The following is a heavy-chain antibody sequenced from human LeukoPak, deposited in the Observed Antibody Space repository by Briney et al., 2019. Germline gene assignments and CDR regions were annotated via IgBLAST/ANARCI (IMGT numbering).Heavy chain of an antibody. CDR3: TASSGWYYFDY. CDR1: GFTFGDYA. Sequence: GRTLRLSCTASGFTFGDYAMSWFRQAPGKGLEWVGFIRSKAYGGTTEYAAPVKGRFTISRDDSKSIAYLQMNSLKAEDTAVYYCTASSGWYYFDYWGQGTLVTVCS. CDR2: IRSKAYGGTT. J-gene: IGHJ4*02. V-gene: IGHV3-49*03. D-gene: IGHD6-19*01.